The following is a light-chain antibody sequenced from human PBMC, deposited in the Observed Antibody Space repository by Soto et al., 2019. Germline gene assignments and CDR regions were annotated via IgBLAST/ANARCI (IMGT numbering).Light chain of an antibody. J-gene: IGKJ2*01. CDR3: QQRSDWVT. CDR2: DAA. Sequence: EVVLIQSPATLSLSPGERATLSCRASQSVSSYLVWYQQKPGQAPRLLIYDAANRAIGIPARFSGSGSGTDFTLTISSLEPEDSAVYYCQQRSDWVTFGQGTKLEIK. CDR1: QSVSSY. V-gene: IGKV3-11*01.